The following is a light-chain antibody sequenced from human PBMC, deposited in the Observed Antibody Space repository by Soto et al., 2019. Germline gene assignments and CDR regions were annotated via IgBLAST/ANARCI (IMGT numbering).Light chain of an antibody. CDR1: QSVSSSY. CDR2: GAS. J-gene: IGKJ1*01. V-gene: IGKV3-20*01. Sequence: EIVLTQSPGTLSLSPGXRATLSCRASQSVSSSYLAWYQQKPGQAPRLLIYGASSRATGIPDRFSGSGSGTDFTLTISRLEPEDFAVYYCPQYGSSPGTFSQGTKGDIK. CDR3: PQYGSSPGT.